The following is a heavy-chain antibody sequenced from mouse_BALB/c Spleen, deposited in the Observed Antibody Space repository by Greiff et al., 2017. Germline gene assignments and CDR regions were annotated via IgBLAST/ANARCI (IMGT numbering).Heavy chain of an antibody. D-gene: IGHD2-4*01. V-gene: IGHV2-9*02. Sequence: VQLQESGPGLVAPSQSLSITCTVSGFSLTSYGVHWVRQPPGKGLEWLGVIWAGGSTNYNSALMSRLSISKDNSKSQVFLKMNSLQTDDTAMYYCASDYDYDVAYWGQGTLVTVSA. CDR3: ASDYDYDVAY. J-gene: IGHJ3*01. CDR1: GFSLTSYG. CDR2: IWAGGST.